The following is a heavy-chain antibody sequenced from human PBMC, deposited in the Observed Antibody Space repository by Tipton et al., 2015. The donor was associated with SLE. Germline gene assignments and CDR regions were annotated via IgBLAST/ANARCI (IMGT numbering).Heavy chain of an antibody. CDR2: FSGYNVNT. CDR3: ARKGYSSIWYGYY. J-gene: IGHJ4*02. V-gene: IGHV1-18*01. Sequence: QVQLVQSGAEVKKPVASVKVSCKASGYTFTSYGISWIRQAPGQGLEWMGRFSGYNVNTYYAQKLQGSVTMTTHTSTSTAYMVLRSLRSDDTAVYCCARKGYSSIWYGYYWGQGTLLTVSS. CDR1: GYTFTSYG. D-gene: IGHD6-13*01.